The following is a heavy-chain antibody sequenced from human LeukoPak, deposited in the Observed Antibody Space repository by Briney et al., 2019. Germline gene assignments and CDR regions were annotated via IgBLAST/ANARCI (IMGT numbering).Heavy chain of an antibody. V-gene: IGHV1-8*01. Sequence: ASVKVSCKASGDTFTSHDINWARQATGQGLEWMGWMNPNNGNTGYAQKFQGRVTMTRDTSITTAYMELSSLSSDDTAIYYCKMAKEGNAFDIWGQGTMVTVSS. CDR3: KMAKEGNAFDI. D-gene: IGHD5-24*01. CDR2: MNPNNGNT. CDR1: GDTFTSHD. J-gene: IGHJ3*02.